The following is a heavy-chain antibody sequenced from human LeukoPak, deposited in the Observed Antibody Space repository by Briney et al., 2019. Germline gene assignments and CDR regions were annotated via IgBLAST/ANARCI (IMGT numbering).Heavy chain of an antibody. D-gene: IGHD3-3*01. CDR1: GGSISSYY. J-gene: IGHJ6*03. CDR3: ARLQNGYDFWSGLGYYYYYMDV. V-gene: IGHV4-59*12. Sequence: PSETLSLTCTVSGGSISSYYWSWIRQPPGKGLEWIGYIYYSGSTNYNPSLKSRVTISVDTSKNQFSLKLSSVTAADTAVYYCARLQNGYDFWSGLGYYYYYMDVWGKGTTVTVSS. CDR2: IYYSGST.